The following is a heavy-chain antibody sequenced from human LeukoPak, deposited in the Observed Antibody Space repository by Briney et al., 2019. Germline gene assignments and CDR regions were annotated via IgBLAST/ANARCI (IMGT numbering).Heavy chain of an antibody. D-gene: IGHD3-22*01. CDR3: ARDLHYYDSSGYLYY. CDR1: GFTFSSYG. J-gene: IGHJ4*02. V-gene: IGHV3-30*02. Sequence: GGSLRLSCAASGFTFSSYGMHWVRQAPGKGLEWVAFIRYDGSNKYYADSVKGRFTISRDNSKNTLYLQMNSLRAEDTAVYYCARDLHYYDSSGYLYYWGQGTLVTVSS. CDR2: IRYDGSNK.